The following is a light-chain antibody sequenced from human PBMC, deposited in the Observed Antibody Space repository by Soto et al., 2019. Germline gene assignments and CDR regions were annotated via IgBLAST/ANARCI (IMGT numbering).Light chain of an antibody. CDR2: SNN. Sequence: QSVLTQPPSASGTPGQRVTISCSGSSSNIGSNAVSWYQQLPGTAPKVLIYSNNQRPSGVPDRFSGSKSGTSASLAISGLQSEDDAYYYCATWDDSLNGWVFGGGTKLTVL. J-gene: IGLJ3*02. CDR3: ATWDDSLNGWV. CDR1: SSNIGSNA. V-gene: IGLV1-44*01.